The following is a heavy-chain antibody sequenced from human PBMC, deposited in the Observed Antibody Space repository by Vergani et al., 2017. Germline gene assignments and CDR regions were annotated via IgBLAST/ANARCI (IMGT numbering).Heavy chain of an antibody. CDR1: GGTFSSYA. J-gene: IGHJ4*02. Sequence: QVQLVQSGAEVKKPGSSVKVSCKASGGTFSSYAISWVRQAPGQGLEWMGGIIPIFGTANYAQKFQGRVTITADESTSTAYMELSSLRSEDTAVYYCARDRDLLYYDILTGYYRYFDYWGQGTLVTVSS. CDR3: ARDRDLLYYDILTGYYRYFDY. V-gene: IGHV1-69*01. CDR2: IIPIFGTA. D-gene: IGHD3-9*01.